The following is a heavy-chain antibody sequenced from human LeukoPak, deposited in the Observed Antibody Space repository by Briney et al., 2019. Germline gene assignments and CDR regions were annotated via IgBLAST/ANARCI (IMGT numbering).Heavy chain of an antibody. V-gene: IGHV4-59*04. Sequence: SETLSLTCNVSGGSIRGYYWSWIRQPPGKGLEWIGSIYYSGSTYYNPSLKSRVTISVDTSKNQFSLMLNSVTAADTAVYYCATPGRIAVAGQFDYWGQGTLVTVSS. D-gene: IGHD6-19*01. J-gene: IGHJ4*02. CDR1: GGSIRGYY. CDR2: IYYSGST. CDR3: ATPGRIAVAGQFDY.